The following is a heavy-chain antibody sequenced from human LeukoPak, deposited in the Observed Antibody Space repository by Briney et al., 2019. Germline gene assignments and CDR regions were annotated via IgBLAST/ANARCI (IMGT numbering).Heavy chain of an antibody. CDR1: GFTFSSYT. D-gene: IGHD4-11*01. J-gene: IGHJ4*02. V-gene: IGHV3-30-3*01. Sequence: GRSLKLSCEASGFTFSSYTFYWFRQPPGKGLEWVASVSVEGIGRFFPGSVEGRFTISRDNSKNTVYLQLNSPRPEDTAVYFCATVTKVNVDFWGQGTLVTVSS. CDR3: ATVTKVNVDF. CDR2: VSVEGIGR.